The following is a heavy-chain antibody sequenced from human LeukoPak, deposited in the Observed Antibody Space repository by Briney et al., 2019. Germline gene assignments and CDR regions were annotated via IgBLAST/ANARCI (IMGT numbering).Heavy chain of an antibody. V-gene: IGHV4-59*01. J-gene: IGHJ4*02. CDR1: GGSIGSYY. Sequence: PSETLSLTCTVSGGSIGSYYWNWIRQAPGKGLEWIGYIHYSGSTNHNSSLKSRATISVDTSKNQYSLKLSSVTAADTAVYYCARDGVAGGFDYWGQGTLVTVSS. CDR2: IHYSGST. CDR3: ARDGVAGGFDY. D-gene: IGHD6-19*01.